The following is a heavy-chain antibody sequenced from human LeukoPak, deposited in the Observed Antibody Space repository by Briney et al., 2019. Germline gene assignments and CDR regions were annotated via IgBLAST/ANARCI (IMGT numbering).Heavy chain of an antibody. V-gene: IGHV1-2*02. CDR2: INPNSGGT. CDR1: GYTFTGYY. J-gene: IGHJ5*02. Sequence: ASVKVSCKASGYTFTGYYMHWVRQAPGQGLEWMGWINPNSGGTNYAQKFQGRVTMTRDTSISTAYMELSRLRSDDTAVYYCARVTEDHVDPGYWFDPWGQGTLVTVSS. D-gene: IGHD1-14*01. CDR3: ARVTEDHVDPGYWFDP.